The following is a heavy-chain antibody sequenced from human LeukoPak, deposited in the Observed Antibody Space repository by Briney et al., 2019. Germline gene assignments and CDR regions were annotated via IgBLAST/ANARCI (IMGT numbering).Heavy chain of an antibody. CDR1: GGSISSYY. J-gene: IGHJ4*02. V-gene: IGHV4-59*08. D-gene: IGHD3/OR15-3a*01. Sequence: SETLSLTCTVSGGSISSYYWSWIRQPPGKGLEWIGYIYYSGSTNYNPSLKSRVTISVDTSKNQFSLKLSSVTAADTAVYYCARHITGYYTPYYFDYWGQGTLVTVSS. CDR2: IYYSGST. CDR3: ARHITGYYTPYYFDY.